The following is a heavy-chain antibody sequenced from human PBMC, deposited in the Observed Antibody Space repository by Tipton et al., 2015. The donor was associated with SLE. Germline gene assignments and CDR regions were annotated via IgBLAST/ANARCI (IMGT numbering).Heavy chain of an antibody. CDR3: ARGGAFWSGPTSYCCFFYNRVG. Sequence: TLSLTCTVSGGSFGSGGYYWTWVRQSAGKGLEFIGRIYTSGSTNYNPSLESRVTISVDTSKNQFYLRLTSVTAADTAVYYCARGGAFWSGPTSYCCFFYNRVGWSQGTSVAVSS. CDR1: GGSFGSGGYY. J-gene: IGHJ6*02. D-gene: IGHD3-3*01. CDR2: IYTSGST. V-gene: IGHV4-61*02.